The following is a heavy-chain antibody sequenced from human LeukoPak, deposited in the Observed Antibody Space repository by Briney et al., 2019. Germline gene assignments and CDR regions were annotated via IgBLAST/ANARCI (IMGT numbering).Heavy chain of an antibody. J-gene: IGHJ4*02. CDR1: GGSISSSSYY. V-gene: IGHV4-39*01. D-gene: IGHD4-23*01. CDR2: IYYSGST. CDR3: ARRDYGGIFSVDY. Sequence: SETLSLTCTVSGGSISSSSYYWGWIRQPPGKGLEWIGSIYYSGSTYYNPSLKSRVTISVDTSKNQFSLKLSSVTAADTAVYYCARRDYGGIFSVDYWGQGTLVTVSS.